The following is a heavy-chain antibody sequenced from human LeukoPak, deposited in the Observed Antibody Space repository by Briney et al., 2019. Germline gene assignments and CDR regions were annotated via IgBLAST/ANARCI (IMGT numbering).Heavy chain of an antibody. CDR3: AREINWFDP. CDR2: INHSGST. V-gene: IGHV4-34*01. CDR1: GGSFSGYY. Sequence: NPSETLSLTCAVYGGSFSGYYWSWIRQPPGKGLEWIGEINHSGSTNYNPSLKSRVTISVDTSKNQFSLKLSSVTAADTAVYYCAREINWFDPWGQGTLVTVSS. J-gene: IGHJ5*02.